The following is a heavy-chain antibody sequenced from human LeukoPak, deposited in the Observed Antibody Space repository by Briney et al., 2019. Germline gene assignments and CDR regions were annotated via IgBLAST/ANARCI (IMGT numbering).Heavy chain of an antibody. J-gene: IGHJ4*02. CDR1: GGSFSGYY. CDR3: ARTNINYYYDSRKVGVFGY. V-gene: IGHV4-34*01. Sequence: PSETLSLTCAVYGGSFSGYYWSWIRQPPGKGLEWIGEINHSGSTNYNPSLKSRVTISVDTSKNQFSLKLSSVTAADTAVYYCARTNINYYYDSRKVGVFGYWGQGTLVTVSS. D-gene: IGHD3-22*01. CDR2: INHSGST.